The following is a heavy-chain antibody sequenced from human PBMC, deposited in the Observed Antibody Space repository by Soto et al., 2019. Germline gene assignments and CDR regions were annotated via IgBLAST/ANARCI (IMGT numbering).Heavy chain of an antibody. CDR3: AKKVNSGPGSQYFDY. J-gene: IGHJ4*02. CDR1: GFTFSSYS. V-gene: IGHV3-23*01. CDR2: FRSSGDGGTS. Sequence: PGGSLRLSCAASGFTFSSYSMSWVRQAPGKGLEWVSGFRSSGDGGTSYYADSVKGRFTISRDNSKNTLFLQMNSLRAEDTAIYYCAKKVNSGPGSQYFDYWGQGTLVPVSS. D-gene: IGHD3-10*01.